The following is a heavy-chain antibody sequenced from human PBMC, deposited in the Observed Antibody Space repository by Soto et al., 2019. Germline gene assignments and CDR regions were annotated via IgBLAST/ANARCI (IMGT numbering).Heavy chain of an antibody. J-gene: IGHJ4*02. CDR1: GLTFSNYG. CDR2: IWSDGSKK. Sequence: GGSLRLSCAASGLTFSNYGMQWARQAPGKGLEWVAIIWSDGSKKYYADSVKGRFTISRDNSMNTVYLQMNSLSAEDTAVYYCVRGLRSPDYWGQGTLVTVSS. V-gene: IGHV3-33*01. D-gene: IGHD3-16*01. CDR3: VRGLRSPDY.